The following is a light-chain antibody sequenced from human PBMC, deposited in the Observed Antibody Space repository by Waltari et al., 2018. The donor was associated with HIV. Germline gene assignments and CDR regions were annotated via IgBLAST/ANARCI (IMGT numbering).Light chain of an antibody. Sequence: QSVLTQPPSVSGAPGQRVTISRTGRHSNTGAGYAKSWYQQLPETAPKPLIYGNSNRPSGVPDRFSGSKSGTSASLAITGLQAEDEADYYCQSYDSSLSGWVFGGGTKLTVL. J-gene: IGLJ3*02. V-gene: IGLV1-40*01. CDR1: HSNTGAGYA. CDR3: QSYDSSLSGWV. CDR2: GNS.